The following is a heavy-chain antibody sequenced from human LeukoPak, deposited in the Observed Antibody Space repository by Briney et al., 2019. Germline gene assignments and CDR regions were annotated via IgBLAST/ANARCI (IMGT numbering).Heavy chain of an antibody. CDR3: ARGGYDLLWYFDY. V-gene: IGHV5-51*01. CDR2: IYPGDSDT. J-gene: IGHJ4*02. D-gene: IGHD5-12*01. CDR1: GFTFTNYW. Sequence: GESLKISCKGSGFTFTNYWIAWVRQMPGKGLEWMGIIYPGDSDTRYSPSFQGQVTISADKSISTAYLQWSSLKASDNAMYYCARGGYDLLWYFDYWGQGTRVTVSS.